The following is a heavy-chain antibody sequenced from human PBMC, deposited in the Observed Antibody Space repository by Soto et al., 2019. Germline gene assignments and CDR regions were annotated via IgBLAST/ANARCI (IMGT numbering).Heavy chain of an antibody. D-gene: IGHD3-10*01. J-gene: IGHJ3*01. CDR2: IFYSGST. CDR1: GGSLSNGAYY. CDR3: ARNALLTTATRRAWETYDV. Sequence: PSETLSLTCTVSGGSLSNGAYYWGWIRQHPGQGLEWIGYIFYSGSTYYNPSLKSRVTISIDTSKNQFSLRLTSVTAADTAAYYCARNALLTTATRRAWETYDVWGQGTMVTVSS. V-gene: IGHV4-31*03.